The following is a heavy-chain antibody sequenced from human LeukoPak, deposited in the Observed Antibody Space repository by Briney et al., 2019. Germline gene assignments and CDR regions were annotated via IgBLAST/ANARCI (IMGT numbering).Heavy chain of an antibody. J-gene: IGHJ3*02. CDR2: MNPNSGNT. Sequence: WASVKVSCKASGYTFTSYDINWVRQATGQGLEWIGWMNPNSGNTGYAQKFQGRVTMTRNTSISTAYMELSSLRSEDTAVYYCARGGEYYYDSSGDAFDIWGQGTMVTVSS. CDR1: GYTFTSYD. D-gene: IGHD3-22*01. CDR3: ARGGEYYYDSSGDAFDI. V-gene: IGHV1-8*01.